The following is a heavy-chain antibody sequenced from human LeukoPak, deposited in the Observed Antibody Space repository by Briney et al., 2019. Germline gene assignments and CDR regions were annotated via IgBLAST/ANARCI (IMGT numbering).Heavy chain of an antibody. J-gene: IGHJ4*02. Sequence: SVKVSXKASGGTFSSYAISWVRQAPGQGLEWIGGIIPIFGTANYAQKFQGRVTITADESTSTAYMELSSLRSEDTAVYYCASRDIVVVPAAPFDYWGQGTLVTVSS. CDR2: IIPIFGTA. V-gene: IGHV1-69*13. CDR3: ASRDIVVVPAAPFDY. CDR1: GGTFSSYA. D-gene: IGHD2-2*01.